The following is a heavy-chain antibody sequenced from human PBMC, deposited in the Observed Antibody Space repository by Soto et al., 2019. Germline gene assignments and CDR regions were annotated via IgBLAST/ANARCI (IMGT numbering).Heavy chain of an antibody. CDR1: GVSISSGNW. D-gene: IGHD3-10*01. J-gene: IGHJ4*02. Sequence: SETLSLTCAVSGVSISSGNWWTWVRQSPQRGLEYIGEIFHDGTANYYPSFERRVAISVDTSKNQFSLKLTSVTAAATAIYFFARLVYDTRLNYIYFGFWGKGPLVTVST. CDR2: IFHDGTA. V-gene: IGHV4-4*02. CDR3: ARLVYDTRLNYIYFGF.